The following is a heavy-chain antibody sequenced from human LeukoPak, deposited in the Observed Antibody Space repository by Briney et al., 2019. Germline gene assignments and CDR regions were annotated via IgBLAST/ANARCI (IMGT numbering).Heavy chain of an antibody. D-gene: IGHD1-26*01. V-gene: IGHV1-24*01. J-gene: IGHJ4*02. CDR1: GYTLTELS. CDR2: FDPEDGET. CDR3: ATASGRVQWELFLHFDY. Sequence: ASVKVSCKVSGYTLTELSMHWVRQAPGKGLEWVGGFDPEDGETIYAQKFLGRVTMTEDTSTDTAYMELSSLRSEDTAVYYCATASGRVQWELFLHFDYWGQGTLVTVSS.